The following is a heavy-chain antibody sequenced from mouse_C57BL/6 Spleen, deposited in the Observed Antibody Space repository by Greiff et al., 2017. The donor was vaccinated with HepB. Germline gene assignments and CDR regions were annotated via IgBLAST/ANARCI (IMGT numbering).Heavy chain of an antibody. J-gene: IGHJ4*01. CDR3: ASLGPAMDY. Sequence: VMLVESGPGLVQPSQRLSITCTVSGFSLTSYGVHWVRQSPGKGLEWLGVIWSGGSTDYNAAFISRLSISKDNSKSQVFFKMNSLQADDTAIYYCASLGPAMDYWGQGTSVTVSS. CDR1: GFSLTSYG. CDR2: IWSGGST. D-gene: IGHD4-1*01. V-gene: IGHV2-2*01.